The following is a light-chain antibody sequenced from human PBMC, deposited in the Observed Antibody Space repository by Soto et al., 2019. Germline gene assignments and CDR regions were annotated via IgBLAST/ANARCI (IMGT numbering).Light chain of an antibody. Sequence: DIQITQSPSSFSSSVLETFTITCRASQGLKFLAWYQQKPGKAPRLLIYEATNLQSGVPPRFSGSGSGTDFTLTISSLQPEDFATYFCQQANSFPITFGQGNDWRL. V-gene: IGKV1-12*01. J-gene: IGKJ5*01. CDR3: QQANSFPIT. CDR1: QGLKF. CDR2: EAT.